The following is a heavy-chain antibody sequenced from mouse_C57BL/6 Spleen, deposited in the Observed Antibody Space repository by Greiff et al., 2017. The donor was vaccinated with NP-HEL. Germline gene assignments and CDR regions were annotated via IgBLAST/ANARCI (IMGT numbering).Heavy chain of an antibody. Sequence: EVQLVESGGGLVKPGGSLKLSCAASGFTFSDYGMHWVRQAPEKGLEWVAYISSGSGTIYYADTVKGRVTISRDNAKNTLFLQMTSLRSEDTAMYYCAKGEVWLWYFDVWGTGTTVTVSS. D-gene: IGHD2-2*01. J-gene: IGHJ1*03. CDR3: AKGEVWLWYFDV. CDR1: GFTFSDYG. CDR2: ISSGSGTI. V-gene: IGHV5-17*01.